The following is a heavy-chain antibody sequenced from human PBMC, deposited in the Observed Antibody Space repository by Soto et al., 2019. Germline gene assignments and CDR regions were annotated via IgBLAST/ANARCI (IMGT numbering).Heavy chain of an antibody. CDR1: GFTFSSYA. V-gene: IGHV3-23*01. Sequence: GGSLRLSCAASGFTFSSYAMSWVRQAPGNGLEWVSAISGSGGSTYYADSVKGRFTISRDNSRNTLYLQMNSLRAEDTAVYYCAKRYYYDSSGYYPDYYYYGMDVWGQGXTVTVYS. CDR3: AKRYYYDSSGYYPDYYYYGMDV. CDR2: ISGSGGST. J-gene: IGHJ6*02. D-gene: IGHD3-22*01.